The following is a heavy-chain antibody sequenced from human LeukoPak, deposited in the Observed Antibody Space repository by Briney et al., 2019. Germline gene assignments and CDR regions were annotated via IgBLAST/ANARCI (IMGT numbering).Heavy chain of an antibody. V-gene: IGHV3-74*01. D-gene: IGHD7-27*01. J-gene: IGHJ3*01. CDR2: IKSDGSIT. CDR3: AKFADPGV. Sequence: GGSLRLSCAASGFTFSSYWMHWVRQAPGKGLVWVSRIKSDGSITNYADSVKGRFTISRDNAKNSLYLQMNSLRAEDTAVYYCAKFADPGVWGQGTMVTVSS. CDR1: GFTFSSYW.